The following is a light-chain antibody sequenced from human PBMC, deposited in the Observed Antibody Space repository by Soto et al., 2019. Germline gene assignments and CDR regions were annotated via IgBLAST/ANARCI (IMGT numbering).Light chain of an antibody. Sequence: IVLTQSPGPVSLSPGETSTLSCRASQTVSSTYLAWYQHKPGRAPRLLIDGASSRAAGIPDRFSGSGSGTDFTLTISRLEPEDLAVYYCQQYDYLVTFGQGTKVDIK. J-gene: IGKJ1*01. CDR1: QTVSSTY. CDR3: QQYDYLVT. CDR2: GAS. V-gene: IGKV3-20*01.